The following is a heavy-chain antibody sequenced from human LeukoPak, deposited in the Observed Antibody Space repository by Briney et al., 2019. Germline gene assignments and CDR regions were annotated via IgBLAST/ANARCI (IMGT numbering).Heavy chain of an antibody. J-gene: IGHJ4*02. D-gene: IGHD3-22*01. Sequence: PGGSLRLSCAASGFTFSSYSMNWVRQAPGKGLEWVGRIKSKTDGGTTDYAAPVKGRFTISRDDSKNTLYLQMNSLKTEDTAVYYCTTTPYYYDSSGNLIDYWGQGTLVTVSS. CDR3: TTTPYYYDSSGNLIDY. V-gene: IGHV3-15*07. CDR1: GFTFSSYS. CDR2: IKSKTDGGTT.